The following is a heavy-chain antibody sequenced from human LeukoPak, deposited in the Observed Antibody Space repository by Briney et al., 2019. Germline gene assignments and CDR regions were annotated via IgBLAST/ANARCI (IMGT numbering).Heavy chain of an antibody. CDR3: ARRATNSRLSMVRGVIVAAHNPHIDY. J-gene: IGHJ4*02. CDR1: GGSFSGYY. CDR2: INHSGST. V-gene: IGHV4-34*01. Sequence: SETLSLTCAVYGGSFSGYYWSWIRQPPGKGLEWIGEINHSGSTNYNSSLKSRVTISIDLSKNQFSLNLSSVAAADTAVYYCARRATNSRLSMVRGVIVAAHNPHIDYWGQGTLVTVSS. D-gene: IGHD3-10*01.